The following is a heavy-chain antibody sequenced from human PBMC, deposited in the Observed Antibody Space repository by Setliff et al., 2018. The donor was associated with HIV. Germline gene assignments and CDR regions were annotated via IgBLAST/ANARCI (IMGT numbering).Heavy chain of an antibody. CDR3: ASRASHGAFDM. Sequence: GSLRLSCAASGFTFSSYSMNWVRQAPGEGLEWVSYISSSSSTIYYADSVKGRFTISRDNAKNSLYLQMNSLRAEDTAVYYCASRASHGAFDMWGQGTMVTVSS. V-gene: IGHV3-48*01. J-gene: IGHJ3*02. CDR1: GFTFSSYS. CDR2: ISSSSSTI.